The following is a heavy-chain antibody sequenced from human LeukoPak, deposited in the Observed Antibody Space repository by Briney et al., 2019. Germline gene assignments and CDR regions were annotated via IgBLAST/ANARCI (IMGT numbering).Heavy chain of an antibody. CDR3: ARMGGYSGYRFNFDY. V-gene: IGHV3-48*01. J-gene: IGHJ4*02. CDR2: ISSSSSTI. D-gene: IGHD5-12*01. Sequence: GGSLRLSCAASGFTLSSNWMHWVRQAPGKGLEWVSYISSSSSTIYYADSVKGRFTISRDNAKNSLYLQMNSLRAEDTAVYYCARMGGYSGYRFNFDYWGQGTLVTVSS. CDR1: GFTLSSNW.